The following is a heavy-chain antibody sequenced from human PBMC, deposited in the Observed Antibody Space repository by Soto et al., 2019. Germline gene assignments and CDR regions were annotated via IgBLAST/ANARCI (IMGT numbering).Heavy chain of an antibody. V-gene: IGHV3-9*01. J-gene: IGHJ6*02. Sequence: EVQLVESGGGSVQPGRSLRLSCAASGFAFDKSGMHWVRQVPGKGLEWVPGISWNSGSKGYAESVRRRFTISRDNAKNSLYLEMNSLRREDTALYFCVKGAYQGSYYYYGFAVWGQGTTVTVSS. CDR2: ISWNSGSK. D-gene: IGHD3-10*01. CDR3: VKGAYQGSYYYYGFAV. CDR1: GFAFDKSG.